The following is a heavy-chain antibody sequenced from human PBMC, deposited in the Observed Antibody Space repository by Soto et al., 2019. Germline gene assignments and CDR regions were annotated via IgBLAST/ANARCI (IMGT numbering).Heavy chain of an antibody. CDR3: ASVDTAALYNWFDP. CDR1: GGTFSSYA. D-gene: IGHD5-18*01. J-gene: IGHJ5*02. V-gene: IGHV1-69*06. Sequence: SVKVSCKASGGTFSSYAISWVRQAPGQGLEWMGGIIPIFGTANYAQKFQGRVTITADKSTSTAYMELSSLRSEDTAVYYCASVDTAALYNWFDPWGQGTLVTVSS. CDR2: IIPIFGTA.